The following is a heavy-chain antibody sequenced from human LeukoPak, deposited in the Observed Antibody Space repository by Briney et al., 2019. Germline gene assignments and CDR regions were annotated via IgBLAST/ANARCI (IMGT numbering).Heavy chain of an antibody. CDR2: ITGSGGST. V-gene: IGHV3-23*01. CDR3: AKATLGSCSGARCYPFDY. J-gene: IGHJ4*02. CDR1: GFTFSTYA. D-gene: IGHD2-15*01. Sequence: GGSLRLSCAASGFTFSTYAINWVRQAPGKGLEWVSAITGSGGSTYIAVYVKGRPTISRDNSKNTLYLQMNSLRAEDTAVYYCAKATLGSCSGARCYPFDYWGQGTLVTVSS.